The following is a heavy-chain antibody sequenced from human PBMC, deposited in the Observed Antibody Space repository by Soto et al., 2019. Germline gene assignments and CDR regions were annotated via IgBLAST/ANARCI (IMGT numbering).Heavy chain of an antibody. D-gene: IGHD6-6*01. CDR3: ARQGLIRGSSAPFDY. Sequence: QLQLQESGPGLVKPSETLSLTCTVSGGSISSSSYYWGWIRQPPGKGLEWIGSIYYSGSTYYNPSLKSRVTISVDTSKTQFSLKLSSVTAADTAVYYCARQGLIRGSSAPFDYWGQGTLVTVSS. J-gene: IGHJ4*02. CDR2: IYYSGST. CDR1: GGSISSSSYY. V-gene: IGHV4-39*01.